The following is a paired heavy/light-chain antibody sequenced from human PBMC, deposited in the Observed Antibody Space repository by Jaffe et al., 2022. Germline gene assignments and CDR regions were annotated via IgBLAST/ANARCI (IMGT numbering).Light chain of an antibody. J-gene: IGKJ4*01. V-gene: IGKV1-9*01. CDR3: QQLNSYPLT. CDR2: AAS. CDR1: HGISTY. Sequence: DIQLTQSPSLLSASVGDRVTITCRASHGISTYLAWYQQEPGKAPRLLIYAASTLQSGVPSRFSGSGSGTEFTLTISSLQPEDFATYYCQQLNSYPLTFGGGTKVEIK.
Heavy chain of an antibody. Sequence: EVHLLESGGGLVQPGGSLRLSCAASGFTFSSYSMAWVRQTAGKGLEWVSAISDSTDAILYADSVKGRFTISRDNSKNTLYLQMSSLRDEDTALYYCAASPKIQYRNIQHWGQGTLVTVSS. V-gene: IGHV3-23*01. CDR3: AASPKIQYRNIQH. CDR1: GFTFSSYS. CDR2: ISDSTDAI. D-gene: IGHD4-4*01. J-gene: IGHJ1*01.